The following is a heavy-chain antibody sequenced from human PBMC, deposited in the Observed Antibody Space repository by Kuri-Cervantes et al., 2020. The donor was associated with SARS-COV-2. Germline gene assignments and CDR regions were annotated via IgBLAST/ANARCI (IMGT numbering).Heavy chain of an antibody. CDR2: IKQDGSEK. CDR1: GFTFSSYW. V-gene: IGHV3-7*01. J-gene: IGHJ3*02. Sequence: LSLTCAASGFTFSSYWMSWVCQAPGKGLEWVANIKQDGSEKYYVDSVKGRFTISRDNAKNSLYLQMNSLRAEDTAVYYCAREGVDIVGAPHDAFDIWGQGTMVTVSS. D-gene: IGHD1-26*01. CDR3: AREGVDIVGAPHDAFDI.